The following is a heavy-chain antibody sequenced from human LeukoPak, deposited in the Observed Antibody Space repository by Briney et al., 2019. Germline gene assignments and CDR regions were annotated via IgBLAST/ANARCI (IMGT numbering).Heavy chain of an antibody. Sequence: SETLSLTCSVSGYSIANGYHWAWVRQPPGKRLEWLGSIYQSGSTYDNLSLKSRLTMSVDTSKNQFSLTMRAVTAADTALYYCARSEINDYMRFWGQGILVTVSS. CDR2: IYQSGST. J-gene: IGHJ4*02. CDR3: ARSEINDYMRF. CDR1: GYSIANGYH. D-gene: IGHD4-11*01. V-gene: IGHV4-38-2*01.